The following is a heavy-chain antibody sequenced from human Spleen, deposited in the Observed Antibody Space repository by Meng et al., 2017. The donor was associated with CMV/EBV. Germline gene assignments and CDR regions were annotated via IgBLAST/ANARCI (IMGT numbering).Heavy chain of an antibody. CDR3: AKDPLYFRQ. Sequence: GESLKISCAASGFIFSSYAMSWVRQAPERGLEWVSVIYSGGRTTYYADSVKGRFTVSRDDSKNMLYLQMDSLRAEDSAVYYCAKDPLYFRQWGRGTLVTVSS. CDR2: IYSGGRTT. V-gene: IGHV3-23*03. J-gene: IGHJ1*01. CDR1: GFIFSSYA.